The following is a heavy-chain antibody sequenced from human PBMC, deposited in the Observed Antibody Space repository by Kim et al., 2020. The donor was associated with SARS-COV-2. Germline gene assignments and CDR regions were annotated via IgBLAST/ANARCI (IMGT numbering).Heavy chain of an antibody. CDR1: GFTFSSYG. CDR2: ISYDGSNK. CDR3: AKDLREGSWFDP. Sequence: GGSLRLSCAASGFTFSSYGMHWVRQAPGKGLEWVAVISYDGSNKYYADSVKGRFTISRDNSKNTLYLQMNSLRAEDTAVYYCAKDLREGSWFDPWGQGTLVTVSS. V-gene: IGHV3-30*18. J-gene: IGHJ5*02.